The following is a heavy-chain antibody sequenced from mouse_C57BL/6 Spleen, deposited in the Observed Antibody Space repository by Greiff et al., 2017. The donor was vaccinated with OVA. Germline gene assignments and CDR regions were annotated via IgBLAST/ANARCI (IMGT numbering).Heavy chain of an antibody. CDR1: GYAFSSYW. CDR2: IYPGDGDT. Sequence: VNLVESGAELVKPGASVKISCKASGYAFSSYWMNWVKQRPGKGLEWIGQIYPGDGDTNYNGKFKGKATLTADKSSSTAYMQLSSLTSEDSAVYFCARAYYDYDFDYWGQGTTLTVSS. V-gene: IGHV1-80*01. CDR3: ARAYYDYDFDY. J-gene: IGHJ2*01. D-gene: IGHD2-4*01.